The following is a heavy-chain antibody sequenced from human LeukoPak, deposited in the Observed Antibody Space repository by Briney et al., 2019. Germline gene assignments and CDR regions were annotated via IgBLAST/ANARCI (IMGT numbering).Heavy chain of an antibody. J-gene: IGHJ3*02. D-gene: IGHD6-6*01. V-gene: IGHV1-2*04. CDR2: INPNSGGT. CDR1: GYTFIGYY. Sequence: ASVKVSCKASGYTFIGYYMHWVRQAPGQGLEWMGWINPNSGGTKYAQKFQGWVTMTRDTSISTAYMELSRLRSDDTAVYYCARQATPRYRIIPARGAFDIWGQGTMVTVSS. CDR3: ARQATPRYRIIPARGAFDI.